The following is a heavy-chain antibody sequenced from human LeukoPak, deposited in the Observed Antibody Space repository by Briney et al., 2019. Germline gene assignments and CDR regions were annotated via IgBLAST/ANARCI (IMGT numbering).Heavy chain of an antibody. CDR3: ARCCCGGDCRIDNFDY. CDR2: INPNSGGT. CDR1: GYTFTGYY. V-gene: IGHV1-2*02. J-gene: IGHJ4*02. Sequence: ASVKVSCKASGYTFTGYYMHWVRPAPGQGLEWMGWINPNSGGTNYAQKFQGRVTMTRDTSISTAYMELSRLRSDDTAVYYCARCCCGGDCRIDNFDYWGQGTLVTVSS. D-gene: IGHD2-21*02.